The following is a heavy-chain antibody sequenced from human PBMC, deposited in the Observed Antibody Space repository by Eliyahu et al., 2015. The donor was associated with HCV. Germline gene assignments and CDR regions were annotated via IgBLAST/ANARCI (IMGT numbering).Heavy chain of an antibody. D-gene: IGHD3-22*01. J-gene: IGHJ4*02. V-gene: IGHV3-9*01. Sequence: EVQLVESGGGLVQPGRSMRLSCAASGFTFDXYARHWVRQAPGKGLEWXSGISWNSGSIGYADSVKGRFTISRDNAKNSLYLQMNSLRTEDTALYYCAKSDRYYYDSSGYYYDYWGQGTLVTVSS. CDR1: GFTFDXYA. CDR3: AKSDRYYYDSSGYYYDY. CDR2: ISWNSGSI.